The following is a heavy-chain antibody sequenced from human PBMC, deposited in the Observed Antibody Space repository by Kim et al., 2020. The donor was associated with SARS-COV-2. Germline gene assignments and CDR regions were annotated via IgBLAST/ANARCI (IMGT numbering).Heavy chain of an antibody. CDR3: AKSMVRGDRAPLWYYFDY. V-gene: IGHV3-23*01. Sequence: GGSLRLSCAASGFTFSSYAMSWVRQAPGKGLEWVSAISGSGGSTYYADSVKGRFTISRDNSKNTLYLQMNSLRAEDTAVYYCAKSMVRGDRAPLWYYFDYWGQGTLVTVSS. CDR1: GFTFSSYA. J-gene: IGHJ4*02. CDR2: ISGSGGST. D-gene: IGHD3-10*01.